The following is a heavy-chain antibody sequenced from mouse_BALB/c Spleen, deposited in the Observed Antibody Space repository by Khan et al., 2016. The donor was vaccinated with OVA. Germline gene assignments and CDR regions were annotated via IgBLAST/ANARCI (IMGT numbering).Heavy chain of an antibody. CDR3: ASAGGNYHWYFDV. V-gene: IGHV5-17*02. D-gene: IGHD2-1*01. Sequence: EVMLVESGGGLVQPGGSRKLSCAASGFSFSSFGMHWVRQAPKKGLEWVAYMSSGSSTIYYVDTVKGRFTISRDNPKNTLFLQMTSLRSEDTAMDYCASAGGNYHWYFDVWGAGTSGTVSS. J-gene: IGHJ1*01. CDR1: GFSFSSFG. CDR2: MSSGSSTI.